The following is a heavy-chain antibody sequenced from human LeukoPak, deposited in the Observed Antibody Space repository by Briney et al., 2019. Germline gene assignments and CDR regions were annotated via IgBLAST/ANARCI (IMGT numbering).Heavy chain of an antibody. CDR2: ISAYNGNT. D-gene: IGHD3-22*01. CDR3: ARAPRGIVVVIPFDY. J-gene: IGHJ4*02. Sequence: EASVKVSRKASGYTFTSYGISWVRQAPGQGLEWMGWISAYNGNTNYAQKLQGRVTMTTDTSTSTAYMGLRSLRSDDTAVYYCARAPRGIVVVIPFDYWGQGTLVTVSS. V-gene: IGHV1-18*01. CDR1: GYTFTSYG.